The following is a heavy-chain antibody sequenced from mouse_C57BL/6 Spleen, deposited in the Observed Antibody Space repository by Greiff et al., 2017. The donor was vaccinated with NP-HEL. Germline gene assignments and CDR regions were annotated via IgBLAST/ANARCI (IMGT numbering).Heavy chain of an antibody. D-gene: IGHD1-1*01. V-gene: IGHV1-54*01. CDR2: INPGSGGT. J-gene: IGHJ2*01. CDR1: GYAFTNYL. Sequence: QVQLKESGAELVRPGTSVKVSCKASGYAFTNYLIEWVKQRPGQGLEWIGVINPGSGGTNYNEKFKGKATLTADKSSSTAYMQLSSLTSEDSAVYFCARWSTTVVAGDYWGQGTTLTVSS. CDR3: ARWSTTVVAGDY.